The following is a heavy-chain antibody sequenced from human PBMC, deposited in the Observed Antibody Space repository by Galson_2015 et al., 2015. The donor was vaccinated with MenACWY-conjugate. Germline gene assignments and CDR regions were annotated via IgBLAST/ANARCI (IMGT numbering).Heavy chain of an antibody. CDR2: IDPSDSYT. V-gene: IGHV5-10-1*01. J-gene: IGHJ6*02. CDR1: GYTFTSYY. CDR3: ARRKLVGYGLNYYYGMDV. D-gene: IGHD2-2*01. Sequence: QSGAEEKKPGESLRISCKGSGYTFTSYYINWVRQMPGKGLEWMGRIDPSDSYTNYSPSLQGHVTISADKSITTAYLQWSSLKASDTAMYYCARRKLVGYGLNYYYGMDVWGQGTPVTVSS.